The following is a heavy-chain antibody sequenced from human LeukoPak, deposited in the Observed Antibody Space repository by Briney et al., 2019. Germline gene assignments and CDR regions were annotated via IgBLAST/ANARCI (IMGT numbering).Heavy chain of an antibody. CDR2: IYSGGST. J-gene: IGHJ6*02. Sequence: GGSLRLSCAASGFTVSSNYMSWVRQAPGKGLEWVSVIYSGGSTYYADSVKGRFTISRDNSKNTLYPQMNSLRAEDTAVYYCARDRASSGWFGVSYYYGMDVWGQGTTVTVSS. CDR3: ARDRASSGWFGVSYYYGMDV. V-gene: IGHV3-53*01. CDR1: GFTVSSNY. D-gene: IGHD6-19*01.